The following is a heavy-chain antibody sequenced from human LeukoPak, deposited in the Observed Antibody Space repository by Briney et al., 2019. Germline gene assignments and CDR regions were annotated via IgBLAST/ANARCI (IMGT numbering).Heavy chain of an antibody. CDR3: ARYTLLYDFWSGYYTPYYFDY. J-gene: IGHJ4*02. Sequence: ASVKASCKASGGTFSSYAISWVPQAPGQGLEWMGGISPIFGTANYAQKFQGRVTITTDESTSTAYMELSSLRSEDTAVYYCARYTLLYDFWSGYYTPYYFDYWGQGTLVTVSS. CDR1: GGTFSSYA. V-gene: IGHV1-69*05. CDR2: ISPIFGTA. D-gene: IGHD3-3*01.